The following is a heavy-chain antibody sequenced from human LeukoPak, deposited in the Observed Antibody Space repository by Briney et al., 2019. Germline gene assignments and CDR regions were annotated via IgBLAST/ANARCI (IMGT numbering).Heavy chain of an antibody. Sequence: PGGSLRLSCAASGFTFSDYYMSWIRRAPGKGLEWVSYISSSGSTIYYADSVKGRFTISRDNAKNSLYLQMNSLRAEDTAVYYCASDVLRFLEWPSEYYMDVWGKGTTVTVSS. V-gene: IGHV3-11*01. CDR1: GFTFSDYY. CDR2: ISSSGSTI. CDR3: ASDVLRFLEWPSEYYMDV. J-gene: IGHJ6*03. D-gene: IGHD3-3*01.